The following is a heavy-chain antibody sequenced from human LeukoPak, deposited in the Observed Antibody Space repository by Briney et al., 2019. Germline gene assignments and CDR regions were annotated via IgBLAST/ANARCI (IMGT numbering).Heavy chain of an antibody. V-gene: IGHV4-31*03. D-gene: IGHD5-18*01. CDR1: GGSISSGGYY. CDR2: IYYSGST. CDR3: ARRGYSYGYTGTGAFDY. Sequence: SQTLSLTCTVSGGSISSGGYYWSWIRQHPGKGLEWIGYIYYSGSTHYNPSLKSRVTISVDTSKNQFSLKLSSVTAADTAVYYCARRGYSYGYTGTGAFDYWGQGTLVTVSS. J-gene: IGHJ4*02.